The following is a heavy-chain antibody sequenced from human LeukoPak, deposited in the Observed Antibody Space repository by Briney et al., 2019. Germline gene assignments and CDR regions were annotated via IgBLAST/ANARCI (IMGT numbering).Heavy chain of an antibody. V-gene: IGHV1-46*01. CDR2: INPSGGST. CDR3: ARELVVVVAHPPPLDGMDV. CDR1: GYTFTSYY. J-gene: IGHJ6*02. D-gene: IGHD2-15*01. Sequence: ASVKVSCTASGYTFTSYYMHWVRPASGQGLEWMGIINPSGGSTSYAQKFQGRVTMTRDTSTSTVYMELSSLRSEDTAVYYCARELVVVVAHPPPLDGMDVWGQGTTVTVSS.